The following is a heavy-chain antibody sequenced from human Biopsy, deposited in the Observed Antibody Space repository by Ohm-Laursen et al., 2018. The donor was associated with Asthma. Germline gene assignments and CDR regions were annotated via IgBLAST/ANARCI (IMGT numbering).Heavy chain of an antibody. Sequence: GSLRLSCAASGFTVSRDHMFWVRQAPGKGLEWVSVIYSGGTLDTADSVRGRFTISRDFYKNTLYLQMDSLRAEDTAVYYCARGDSSGWSHYYFDYWGQRTLVTVSS. D-gene: IGHD6-19*01. CDR3: ARGDSSGWSHYYFDY. J-gene: IGHJ4*02. CDR1: GFTVSRDH. CDR2: IYSGGTL. V-gene: IGHV3-53*01.